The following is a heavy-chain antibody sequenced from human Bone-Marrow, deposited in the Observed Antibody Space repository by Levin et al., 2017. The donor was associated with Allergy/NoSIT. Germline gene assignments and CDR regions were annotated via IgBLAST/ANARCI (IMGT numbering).Heavy chain of an antibody. CDR1: GFTLTTYG. J-gene: IGHJ6*02. Sequence: GASVKVSCKASGFTLTTYGLTWVRQAPGRGLEWMGWVSAYSGNTNYALNLQDRVTMTTDTATNTAYMELSSLRSDDTAIYYCARGHFPYYYYGMDVWGQGTTVVVSS. V-gene: IGHV1-18*01. CDR3: ARGHFPYYYYGMDV. CDR2: VSAYSGNT.